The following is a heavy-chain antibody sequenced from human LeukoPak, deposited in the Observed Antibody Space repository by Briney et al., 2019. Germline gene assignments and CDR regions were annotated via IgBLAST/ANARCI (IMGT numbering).Heavy chain of an antibody. V-gene: IGHV4-59*11. CDR2: IYYSGST. J-gene: IGHJ5*02. Sequence: SETLSLTCTVSGGSISSHYWSWIRQPPGKGLEWIWYIYYSGSTNYNPSLKSRVTISVDTSKNQFSLKLSSVTAADTALYYCARDPHCSSTSCYMGGWFDPWGQGTLVTDSS. CDR1: GGSISSHY. D-gene: IGHD2-2*02. CDR3: ARDPHCSSTSCYMGGWFDP.